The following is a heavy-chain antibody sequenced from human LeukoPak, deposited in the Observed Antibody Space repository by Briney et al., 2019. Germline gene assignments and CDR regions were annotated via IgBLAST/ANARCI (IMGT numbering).Heavy chain of an antibody. Sequence: ASVKVSCKASGYTFTSYDINWVRQATGQGLEWMGWMNPQSGDTDYAQKFQGRVTMTRSPSITTAYMELTSLTYEDTAVYYCARLTNYDILTGYYQGDNWFDPWGQGTLVTVSS. CDR2: MNPQSGDT. CDR3: ARLTNYDILTGYYQGDNWFDP. CDR1: GYTFTSYD. J-gene: IGHJ5*02. V-gene: IGHV1-8*01. D-gene: IGHD3-9*01.